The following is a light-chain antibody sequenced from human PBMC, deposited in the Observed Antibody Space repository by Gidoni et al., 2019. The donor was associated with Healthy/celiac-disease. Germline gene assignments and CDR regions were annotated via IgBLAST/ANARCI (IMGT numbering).Light chain of an antibody. CDR2: GNS. Sequence: QSVLPQPPSVSGAPGQRVTISCTGSSSNIGAGYDVHWYQQLPGTAPKLLIYGNSNRPSGVPDRFSGSKSGTSASLAITGLQAEDEADYYGQSYDSSLSAWVFGGGTKLTVL. J-gene: IGLJ3*02. CDR1: SSNIGAGYD. V-gene: IGLV1-40*01. CDR3: QSYDSSLSAWV.